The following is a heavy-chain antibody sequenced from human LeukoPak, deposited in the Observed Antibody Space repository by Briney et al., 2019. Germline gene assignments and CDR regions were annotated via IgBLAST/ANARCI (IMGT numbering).Heavy chain of an antibody. CDR1: GYTFTSYG. Sequence: ASVKVSCKASGYTFTSYGISWVRQAPGQGLEWMGWISAYNGNTNYAQKLQGRVTMTTDTSTSTAYMELRSLSSDDTAVYYCARDLEYYYDSSGYFDYWGQGTLVTVSS. CDR3: ARDLEYYYDSSGYFDY. D-gene: IGHD3-22*01. V-gene: IGHV1-18*01. CDR2: ISAYNGNT. J-gene: IGHJ4*02.